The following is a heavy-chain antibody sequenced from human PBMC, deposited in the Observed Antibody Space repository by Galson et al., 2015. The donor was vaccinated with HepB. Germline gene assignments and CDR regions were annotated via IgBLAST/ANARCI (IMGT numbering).Heavy chain of an antibody. V-gene: IGHV3-7*01. CDR1: GFTFNIYW. J-gene: IGHJ4*02. CDR3: ARESGWLIDN. D-gene: IGHD3-16*01. Sequence: SLRLSCAASGFTFNIYWMTWVRQSPGKGLEWVANIKEDGSVKYYVDSVKGRFTISRDNAKSSLFLQMNSLRDEDTAVYYCARESGWLIDNWGQGTLVAVSS. CDR2: IKEDGSVK.